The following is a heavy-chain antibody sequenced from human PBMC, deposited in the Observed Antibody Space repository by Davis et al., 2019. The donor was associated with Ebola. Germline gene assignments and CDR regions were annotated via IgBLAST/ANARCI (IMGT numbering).Heavy chain of an antibody. CDR1: GFTFSSYG. V-gene: IGHV3-30*18. D-gene: IGHD2/OR15-2a*01. CDR3: AKAGGSTTLTAPSMDV. Sequence: GGSLRLSCAASGFTFSSYGMHWVRQAPGKGLEWVAVISYDGSNKYYADSVKGRFTISRDNSKNTLYLQMNSLRAEDMAVYYCAKAGGSTTLTAPSMDVWGQGTTVTVSS. J-gene: IGHJ6*02. CDR2: ISYDGSNK.